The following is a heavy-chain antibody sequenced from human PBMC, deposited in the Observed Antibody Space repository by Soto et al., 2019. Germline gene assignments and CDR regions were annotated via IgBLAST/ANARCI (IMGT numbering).Heavy chain of an antibody. CDR3: AAAAAAPPPGYYFDY. CDR2: IYPGDSDT. V-gene: IGHV5-51*01. Sequence: PGESLKISCKGSGYSFASYWIGWVRQMPGKGLEWMGIIYPGDSDTRHSPSFPGQVTISADKSISTAYLQWSSLKASDTAMYFFAAAAAAPPPGYYFDYWGQGTLVTVSS. CDR1: GYSFASYW. D-gene: IGHD6-13*01. J-gene: IGHJ4*02.